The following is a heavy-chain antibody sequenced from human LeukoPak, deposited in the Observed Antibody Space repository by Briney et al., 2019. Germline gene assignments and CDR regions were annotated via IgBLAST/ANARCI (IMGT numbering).Heavy chain of an antibody. V-gene: IGHV4-59*05. CDR2: IYYSGST. J-gene: IGHJ3*02. CDR1: GGSISSYY. D-gene: IGHD5-12*01. CDR3: AIGLRGAFDI. Sequence: SETLSLTCTVSGGSISSYYWSWIRQPPGKGLEWIGSIYYSGSTYYNPSLKSRVTISVDTSKNQFSLKLSSATAADTAVYYCAIGLRGAFDIWGQGTMVTVSS.